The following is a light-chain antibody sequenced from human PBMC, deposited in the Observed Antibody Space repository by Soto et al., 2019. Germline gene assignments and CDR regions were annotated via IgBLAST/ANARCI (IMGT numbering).Light chain of an antibody. CDR2: DDD. J-gene: IGLJ3*02. CDR3: ESFDNNTWV. CDR1: SGSIASNY. Sequence: NFMLTQPHSVSEAPGNTVTMSCTRSSGSIASNYVQWFQLRPGSAPVTVISDDDQRPSGVPGRFSGSIDRSSNSAFLTISELKTEDEADYFCESFDNNTWVCGGGTQLTVL. V-gene: IGLV6-57*03.